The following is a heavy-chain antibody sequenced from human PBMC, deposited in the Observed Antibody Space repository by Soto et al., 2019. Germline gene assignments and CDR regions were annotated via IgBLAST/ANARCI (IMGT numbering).Heavy chain of an antibody. Sequence: ASVKVSCKASGYTFTSYYMHWVRQAPGQGLEWMGIINPSGGSTSYAQKFQGRVTMTRDTSTSTVYMELSSLRSEDTAVYYCARVYCSSTSCYHPPLNNWFDPWGQGTLVTVSS. CDR1: GYTFTSYY. J-gene: IGHJ5*02. CDR3: ARVYCSSTSCYHPPLNNWFDP. CDR2: INPSGGST. V-gene: IGHV1-46*03. D-gene: IGHD2-2*01.